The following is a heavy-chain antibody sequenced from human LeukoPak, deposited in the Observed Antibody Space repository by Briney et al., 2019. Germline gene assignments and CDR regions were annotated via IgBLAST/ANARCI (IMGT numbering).Heavy chain of an antibody. J-gene: IGHJ4*02. V-gene: IGHV3-69-1*02. CDR2: ITITTYI. CDR1: GFTFSNSN. CDR3: ARALSIESSSPQGN. Sequence: GGSLRLSCAASGFTFSNSNMYWVRQAPGEGLEWVSSITITTYIYYADSVKGRFTISRDNAKNSLYLQMSSLRAEDTAIYYCARALSIESSSPQGNWGQGTLVTVSS. D-gene: IGHD2-21*01.